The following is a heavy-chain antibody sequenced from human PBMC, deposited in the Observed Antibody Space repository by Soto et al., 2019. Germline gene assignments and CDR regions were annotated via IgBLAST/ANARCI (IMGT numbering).Heavy chain of an antibody. J-gene: IGHJ3*01. CDR1: GFTFSSYV. V-gene: IGHV3-7*03. CDR2: INQDGSEK. CDR3: ARDSGAAKG. Sequence: GGSLRLSCAASGFTFSSYVMSWVRQAPGKGLEWVANINQDGSEKYYVDSVKGRFTISRDNAKNSVYLQMNSLRAEDTAVYSCARDSGAAKGWGQGTMVTVSS. D-gene: IGHD2-15*01.